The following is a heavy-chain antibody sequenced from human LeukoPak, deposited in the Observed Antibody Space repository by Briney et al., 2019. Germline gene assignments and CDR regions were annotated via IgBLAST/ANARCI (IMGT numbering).Heavy chain of an antibody. CDR3: ARDKNSGECVSNSCYGVWPLDI. V-gene: IGHV1-69*05. CDR1: GGTFSINA. Sequence: SVKVSCKASGGTFSINAITWVRQAPGQGLEWMGGIIPMSETPKYTQKFQARVTIATDESTNTAYMELSSLRSEDTGVYYCARDKNSGECVSNSCYGVWPLDIWGQGPMVTVSS. J-gene: IGHJ3*02. CDR2: IIPMSETP. D-gene: IGHD2-2*01.